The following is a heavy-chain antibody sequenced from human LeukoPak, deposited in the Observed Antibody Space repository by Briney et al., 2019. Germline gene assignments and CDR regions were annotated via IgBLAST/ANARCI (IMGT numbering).Heavy chain of an antibody. CDR2: ISGSGGST. J-gene: IGHJ4*02. CDR1: GFTFSSYA. Sequence: GGSLRLSCAASGFTFSSYAMSWVRQAPGKGLEWVSAISGSGGSTYYADSVKGRLTISRDNSKNTLYLQMNSLRAEDTAVYYCAKDLGYGGREFDYWGQGTMVTVSS. CDR3: AKDLGYGGREFDY. D-gene: IGHD4-23*01. V-gene: IGHV3-23*01.